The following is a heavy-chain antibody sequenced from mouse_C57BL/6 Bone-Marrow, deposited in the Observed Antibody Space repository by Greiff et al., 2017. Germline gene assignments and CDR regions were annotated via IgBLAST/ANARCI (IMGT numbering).Heavy chain of an antibody. Sequence: LVESGPELVKPGASVKISCKASGYTFTDYYINWVKQRPGQGLEWIGWIYPGSGNTKYNEKFKGKATLTVDTSSSTAYMQLSSLTSEDSAVYFCARRGPYYYGSSYDWYFDVWGTGTTVTVSS. D-gene: IGHD1-1*01. V-gene: IGHV1-84*01. J-gene: IGHJ1*03. CDR2: IYPGSGNT. CDR3: ARRGPYYYGSSYDWYFDV. CDR1: GYTFTDYY.